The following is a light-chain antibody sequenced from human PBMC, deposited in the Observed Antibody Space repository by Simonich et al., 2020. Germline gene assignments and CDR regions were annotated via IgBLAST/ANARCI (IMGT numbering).Light chain of an antibody. V-gene: IGKV3D-20*01. CDR1: QSVSSSY. CDR3: QQYGSSPPKYT. J-gene: IGKJ2*01. Sequence: EIVLTQSPATLSLSPGERATLSCGTSQSVSSSYLAWSQQKPGLAPRLLIYAASSRATGIPDRFGGSRSGTDFTLTISRLEPEDFAVYYCQQYGSSPPKYTFGQGTKLEIK. CDR2: AAS.